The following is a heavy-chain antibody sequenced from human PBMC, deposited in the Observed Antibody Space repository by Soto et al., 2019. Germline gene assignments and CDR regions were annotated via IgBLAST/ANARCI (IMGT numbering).Heavy chain of an antibody. Sequence: SETLSLTCTVSGASISSSNYYWGWIRQPPGRGLEWIGTMYYSGRTYYNPSLKSRVTTSVDPSKNQFSLKLSAVTATDTAVYYCARHGNTVTTGYYYAMDVWGQGTTVTVS. D-gene: IGHD4-17*01. CDR3: ARHGNTVTTGYYYAMDV. CDR1: GASISSSNYY. CDR2: MYYSGRT. V-gene: IGHV4-39*01. J-gene: IGHJ6*02.